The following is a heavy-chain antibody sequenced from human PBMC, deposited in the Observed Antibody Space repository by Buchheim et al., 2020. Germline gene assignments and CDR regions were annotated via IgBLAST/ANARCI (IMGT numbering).Heavy chain of an antibody. CDR2: ISPTSVSV. D-gene: IGHD4-23*01. J-gene: IGHJ4*02. CDR3: AKHDYGVNRDIDY. Sequence: EVQLLESGGDLVQPGGSLRLYCVASGFTFSGSVMSWVRQVPGEGLQWVSAISPTSVSVVYADSVKGRFTVSRDNSKTTLYLEMNNLRAEDTALYFCAKHDYGVNRDIDYWGLGTL. V-gene: IGHV3-23*01. CDR1: GFTFSGSV.